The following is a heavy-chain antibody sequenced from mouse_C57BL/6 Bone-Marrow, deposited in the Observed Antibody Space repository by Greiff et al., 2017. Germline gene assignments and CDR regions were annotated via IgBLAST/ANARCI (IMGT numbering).Heavy chain of an antibody. D-gene: IGHD1-1*01. CDR2: IYPGDGGT. CDR1: GYAFSSSW. Sequence: QVQLQQSGPELVKPGASVTLSCKASGYAFSSSWMHWVKQRPGKGLEWIGRIYPGDGGTNYNGKFKGKATLTADKSSSTAYMQLSSLTSEDSAVYFSAIYYGGSEGDYWGRGTTLTVSS. CDR3: AIYYGGSEGDY. J-gene: IGHJ2*01. V-gene: IGHV1-82*01.